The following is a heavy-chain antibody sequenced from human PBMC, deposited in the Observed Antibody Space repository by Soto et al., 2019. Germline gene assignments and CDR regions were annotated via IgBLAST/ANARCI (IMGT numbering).Heavy chain of an antibody. D-gene: IGHD1-26*01. CDR3: ARGDRGAFDL. CDR1: GFTFSYYW. V-gene: IGHV3-74*01. CDR2: IHSDGSST. Sequence: EVQLLESGGGLVQPGESLRLSCAASGFTFSYYWMHWVRQAPGKGPVWVSRIHSDGSSTTYADSVKGRFSISRDNARNTVYLQMNSLRAEDTAVYYCARGDRGAFDLWGQGTVLTVSS. J-gene: IGHJ3*01.